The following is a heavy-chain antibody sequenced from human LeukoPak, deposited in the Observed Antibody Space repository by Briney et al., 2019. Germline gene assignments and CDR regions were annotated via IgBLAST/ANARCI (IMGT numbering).Heavy chain of an antibody. D-gene: IGHD2-21*02. Sequence: SETLSLTCTVSGGSISSYYWSWIRQPPGKGLEWIGYIYYSGSTNYNPSLKSRVTISVDTSKNQFSLKLSSVTAADTAVYYCARRAYCGGDCYEYVGVRGDYFDYWGQGTLVTVSS. CDR3: ARRAYCGGDCYEYVGVRGDYFDY. CDR1: GGSISSYY. J-gene: IGHJ4*02. CDR2: IYYSGST. V-gene: IGHV4-59*08.